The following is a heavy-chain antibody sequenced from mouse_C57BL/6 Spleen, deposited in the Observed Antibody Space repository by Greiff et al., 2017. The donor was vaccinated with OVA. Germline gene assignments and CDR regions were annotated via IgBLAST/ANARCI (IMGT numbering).Heavy chain of an antibody. V-gene: IGHV1-55*01. J-gene: IGHJ3*01. CDR3: ARGTTVVAPVGFAY. CDR2: ISPGSGST. Sequence: QVQLQQSGAELVKPGASVKMSCKASGYTFTSYWITWVKQRPGQGLEWIGDISPGSGSTNYNEKFKSKATLTVDTSSSTAYMQLSSLTSEDSAVYYCARGTTVVAPVGFAYWGQGTLVTVSA. D-gene: IGHD1-1*01. CDR1: GYTFTSYW.